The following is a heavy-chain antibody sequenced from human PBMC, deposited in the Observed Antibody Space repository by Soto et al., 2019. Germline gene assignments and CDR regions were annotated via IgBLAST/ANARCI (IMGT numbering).Heavy chain of an antibody. V-gene: IGHV2-26*01. Sequence: QVTLKESGPVLVKPTETLTLTCTVSGFSLSNARMGVSWIRQPPGKALEWLAHIFSNDEKSYSTSLKSRLTISKDTSKSQVVLTMTNMDPVDTASYYCARIWRGDILVVVAATGGNAFDIWGQGTMVTVSS. CDR2: IFSNDEK. CDR1: GFSLSNARMG. CDR3: ARIWRGDILVVVAATGGNAFDI. D-gene: IGHD2-15*01. J-gene: IGHJ3*02.